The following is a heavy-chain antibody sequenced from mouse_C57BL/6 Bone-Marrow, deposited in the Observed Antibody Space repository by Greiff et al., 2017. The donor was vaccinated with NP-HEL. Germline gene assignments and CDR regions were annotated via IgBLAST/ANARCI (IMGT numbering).Heavy chain of an antibody. CDR3: ARDTTVVAPYYAMDY. Sequence: VQLQQSGPELVKPGASVKISCKASGYTFTDYYMNWVKQSHGKSLEWIGDINPNNGGTSYNQKFKGKATLTVDKSSSTAYMELRSLTSEDSAVYYCARDTTVVAPYYAMDYWGRGTSVTVSS. V-gene: IGHV1-26*01. CDR1: GYTFTDYY. J-gene: IGHJ4*01. CDR2: INPNNGGT. D-gene: IGHD1-1*01.